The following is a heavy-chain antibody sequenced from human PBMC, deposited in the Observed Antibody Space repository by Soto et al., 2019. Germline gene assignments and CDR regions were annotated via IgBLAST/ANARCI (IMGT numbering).Heavy chain of an antibody. J-gene: IGHJ6*02. CDR2: IYYSGST. V-gene: IGHV4-39*01. Sequence: SETLSLTCTVSGGSINSSSYYWGWIRQPPGKGLEWIGSIYYSGSTYYNPSLKSRVTISVDTSKNQFSLKLSSVTAADTAVYYCASVLDYYYGMDVWGQGTTVTVSS. D-gene: IGHD2-8*01. CDR1: GGSINSSSYY. CDR3: ASVLDYYYGMDV.